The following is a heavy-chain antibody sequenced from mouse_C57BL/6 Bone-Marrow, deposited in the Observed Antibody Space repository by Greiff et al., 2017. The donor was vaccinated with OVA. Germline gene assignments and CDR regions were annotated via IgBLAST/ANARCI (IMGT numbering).Heavy chain of an antibody. D-gene: IGHD1-1*01. V-gene: IGHV1-47*01. CDR1: GYTFTTYP. CDR3: ARGGYGSSYDYFDY. J-gene: IGHJ2*01. CDR2: FHPYNDDT. Sequence: LQESGAELVKPGASVKMSCKASGYTFTTYPIEWMKQNHGKSLEWIGNFHPYNDDTKYNEKFKGKATLTVEKSSSTVYLELSRLTSDDSAVYYCARGGYGSSYDYFDYWGQGTTLTVSS.